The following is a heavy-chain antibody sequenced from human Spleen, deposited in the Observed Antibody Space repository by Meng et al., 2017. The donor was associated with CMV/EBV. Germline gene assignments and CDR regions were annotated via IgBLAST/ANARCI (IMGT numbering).Heavy chain of an antibody. Sequence: SGGSISSSSYYWGWIRQPPGKGLEWIGSIYYSGSTYYNPSLKSRVTISVDTSKNQFSLKLSSVTAADTAVYYCASRVGATSVPFDYWGQGTLVTVSS. D-gene: IGHD1-26*01. CDR3: ASRVGATSVPFDY. V-gene: IGHV4-39*07. CDR1: GGSISSSSYY. CDR2: IYYSGST. J-gene: IGHJ4*02.